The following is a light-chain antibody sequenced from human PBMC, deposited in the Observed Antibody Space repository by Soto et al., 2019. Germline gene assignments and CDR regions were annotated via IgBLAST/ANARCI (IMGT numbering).Light chain of an antibody. V-gene: IGLV2-14*01. CDR3: SSYTSSNNYV. J-gene: IGLJ1*01. CDR2: EVS. CDR1: SSDVGGYNY. Sequence: QSALTQPRSVSGSPGQSVTISCTGTSSDVGGYNYVSWYQQHPGKAPKLMIYEVSNRPSGVSYRFSGSKSGNTASLTISGLQAEDEADYYCSSYTSSNNYVFGTGTKVTVL.